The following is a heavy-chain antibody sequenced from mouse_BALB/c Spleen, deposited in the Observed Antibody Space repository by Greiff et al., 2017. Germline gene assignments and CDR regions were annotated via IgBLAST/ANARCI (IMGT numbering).Heavy chain of an antibody. Sequence: EVQLQQSGPELVKPGASVKIPCKASGYTFTDYNMDWVKQSHGKSLEWIGDINPNNGGTIYNQKFKGKATLTVDKSSSTAYMELRSLTSEDTAVYYCARGKYGNYPYYFDYWGQGTTLTVSS. CDR2: INPNNGGT. CDR1: GYTFTDYN. CDR3: ARGKYGNYPYYFDY. V-gene: IGHV1-18*01. D-gene: IGHD2-10*02. J-gene: IGHJ2*01.